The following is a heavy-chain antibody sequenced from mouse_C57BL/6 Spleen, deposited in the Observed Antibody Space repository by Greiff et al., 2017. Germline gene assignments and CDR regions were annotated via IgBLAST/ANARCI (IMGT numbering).Heavy chain of an antibody. V-gene: IGHV1-82*01. CDR3: ARGAYDYSVAY. J-gene: IGHJ3*01. CDR2: IYPGDGDT. D-gene: IGHD2-4*01. CDR1: GYAFSSSW. Sequence: QVQLKESGPELVKPGASVKISCKASGYAFSSSWLNWVKQRPGKGLEWIGRIYPGDGDTNYNGKFKGKATLTADKSSSTAYMQLSSLTTEDSAVYFCARGAYDYSVAYWGQGTLVTVSA.